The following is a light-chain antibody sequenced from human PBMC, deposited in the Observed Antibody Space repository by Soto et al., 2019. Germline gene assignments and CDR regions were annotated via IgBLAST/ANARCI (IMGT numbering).Light chain of an antibody. Sequence: DILLTQSPATLSSSPGETATLSCRASQYVGSRLAWYQHKPGQAPRLLIYYMSKRATGIPARFSGSGSGTDFTLTISSLAPDDFAIYYCHRRQSWPRTFGQGTKVDIK. CDR2: YMS. CDR3: HRRQSWPRT. J-gene: IGKJ1*01. V-gene: IGKV3-11*01. CDR1: QYVGSR.